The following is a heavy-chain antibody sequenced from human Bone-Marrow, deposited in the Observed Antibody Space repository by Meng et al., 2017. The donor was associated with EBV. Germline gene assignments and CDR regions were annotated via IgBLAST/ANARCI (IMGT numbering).Heavy chain of an antibody. D-gene: IGHD6-19*01. CDR3: ARWRVAADY. J-gene: IGHJ4*02. Sequence: VQLVPSGAEVKKPGSSVKVSCKASGGTFSSYSMNWVRQAPGKGLEWVSSISSSSSYIYYADSVKGRFTISRDNAKNSLYLQMNSLRAEDTAVYYCARWRVAADYWGQGTLVTVSA. V-gene: IGHV3-21*01. CDR2: ISSSSSYI. CDR1: GGTFSSYS.